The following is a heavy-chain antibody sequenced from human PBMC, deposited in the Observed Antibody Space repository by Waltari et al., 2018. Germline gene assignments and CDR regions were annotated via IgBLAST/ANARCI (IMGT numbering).Heavy chain of an antibody. V-gene: IGHV4-59*11. CDR2: IYYSGST. J-gene: IGHJ4*02. Sequence: HVQLQESVPGLVKPSVTLSLTCTVSGGLISSHYLSWSRQPPGKGLEWIGYIYYSGSTNYNPSLKSRVTISVDTSKNQFSLKLSSVTAADTAVYYCARDSTGYPDYWGQGTLVTVSS. CDR3: ARDSTGYPDY. CDR1: GGLISSHY. D-gene: IGHD3-9*01.